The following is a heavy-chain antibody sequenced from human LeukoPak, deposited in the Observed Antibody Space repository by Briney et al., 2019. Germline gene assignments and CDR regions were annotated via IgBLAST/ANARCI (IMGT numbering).Heavy chain of an antibody. Sequence: ASVKVSCKASGSTFSSYAISWVRQAPGQGLEWMGGIIPIFGTANYAQKFQGRVTITADESTSTAYMELSSLRSEDTAVYYCARVGWELSPQDYWGQGTLVTVSS. J-gene: IGHJ4*02. D-gene: IGHD1-26*01. CDR2: IIPIFGTA. V-gene: IGHV1-69*13. CDR3: ARVGWELSPQDY. CDR1: GSTFSSYA.